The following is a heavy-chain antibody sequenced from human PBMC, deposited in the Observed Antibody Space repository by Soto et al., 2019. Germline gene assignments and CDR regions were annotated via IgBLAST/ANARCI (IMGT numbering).Heavy chain of an antibody. J-gene: IGHJ4*02. Sequence: EVQLVESGGGLVQPGGSLRLSCAASGFTFSSYEMNWVRQAPGKGLEWVSYISSSGSTIYYADSVKGRFTISRDNAKNSLYLQMNSLRAEDTAVYYCARGYDSSGYYYVRPFDYWGQGTLVTVSS. CDR1: GFTFSSYE. CDR3: ARGYDSSGYYYVRPFDY. D-gene: IGHD3-22*01. V-gene: IGHV3-48*03. CDR2: ISSSGSTI.